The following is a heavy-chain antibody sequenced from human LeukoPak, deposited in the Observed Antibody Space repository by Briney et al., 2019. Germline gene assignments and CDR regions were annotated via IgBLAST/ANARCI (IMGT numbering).Heavy chain of an antibody. Sequence: YMNWVRQAPGQGLEWMGRINPNSGGTNYAQKIQGRVTITRDTSNSTAYMEVSRLRSDDTAVYYCARVFYDSSGPFDYWGQGTLVTVSS. CDR2: INPNSGGT. CDR3: ARVFYDSSGPFDY. J-gene: IGHJ4*02. V-gene: IGHV1-2*06. D-gene: IGHD3-22*01. CDR1: Y.